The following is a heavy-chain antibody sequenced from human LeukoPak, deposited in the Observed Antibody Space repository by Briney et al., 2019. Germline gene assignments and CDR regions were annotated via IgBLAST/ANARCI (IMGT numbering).Heavy chain of an antibody. CDR3: AKDLYQYTTSWFDS. J-gene: IGHJ5*01. Sequence: GGSLRLSCVASGFSLDMYAMSWVRQAPEKGLEWVSGMSRSSREIYYTDSVEGRFTISRDNPKNTLYLQMSSLRVEDTAVYYCAKDLYQYTTSWFDSWGQGTLVTVSS. V-gene: IGHV3-23*01. CDR1: GFSLDMYA. CDR2: MSRSSREI. D-gene: IGHD2-2*02.